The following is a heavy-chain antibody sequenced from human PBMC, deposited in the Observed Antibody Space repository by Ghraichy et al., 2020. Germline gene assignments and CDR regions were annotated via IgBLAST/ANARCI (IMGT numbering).Heavy chain of an antibody. J-gene: IGHJ4*02. D-gene: IGHD3-10*01. CDR2: IIPMLRIT. CDR1: GGTFSTYA. V-gene: IGHV1-69*04. Sequence: SVKVSCKASGGTFSTYAISWVRQAPGQGLEWMGRIIPMLRITNYTQKFRGRVTITADKSTSTAYMELSSLRSEDTALYYCATGSYYYDSRSSIDDWGQGTLVTVSS. CDR3: ATGSYYYDSRSSIDD.